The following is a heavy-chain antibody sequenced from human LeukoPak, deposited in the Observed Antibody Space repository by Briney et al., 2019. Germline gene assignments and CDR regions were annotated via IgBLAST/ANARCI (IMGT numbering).Heavy chain of an antibody. CDR3: ARDSNIARFYF. V-gene: IGHV4-39*07. CDR2: VSYSGVT. CDR1: SGSINIDRHY. J-gene: IGHJ4*02. Sequence: SETLSLTCTVSSGSINIDRHYWGWIRQPPGKGREWIGSVSYSGVTYYNPSLQSRVTVSLDTSKKLFSLKLNSVIAADTAVYFCARDSNIARFYFWGQGTLVTVSS. D-gene: IGHD4-11*01.